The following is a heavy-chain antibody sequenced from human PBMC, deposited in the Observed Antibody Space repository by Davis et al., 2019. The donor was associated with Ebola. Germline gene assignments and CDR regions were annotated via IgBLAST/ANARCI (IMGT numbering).Heavy chain of an antibody. V-gene: IGHV3-30*18. CDR2: IAYDGSIK. CDR1: GFTFSSYG. D-gene: IGHD3-22*01. CDR3: AKDHLRVDTTGYVGNVDY. J-gene: IGHJ4*02. Sequence: GGSLRLSCAASGFTFSSYGMHWVRQAPGKGLEWVAVIAYDGSIKYYTDSVKGRFTIFRDNSWKSTLYQQMNSLRTGDTAVYYCAKDHLRVDTTGYVGNVDYWGQGTLVTVSS.